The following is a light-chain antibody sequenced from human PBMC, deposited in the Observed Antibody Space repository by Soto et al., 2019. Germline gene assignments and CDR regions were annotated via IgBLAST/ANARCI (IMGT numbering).Light chain of an antibody. CDR1: QSIVYSDGNAY. V-gene: IGKV2-30*01. CDR2: RTS. Sequence: DVVMTQSPLSLPVTLGQPASISCRSSQSIVYSDGNAYLSWFQQRPGQSPRRLIYRTSNRDSGVPDRLSGSGLGTDFTLTSNRVEADDVGVYYCLQGTIWPPTFGRGTKVEIK. J-gene: IGKJ4*02. CDR3: LQGTIWPPT.